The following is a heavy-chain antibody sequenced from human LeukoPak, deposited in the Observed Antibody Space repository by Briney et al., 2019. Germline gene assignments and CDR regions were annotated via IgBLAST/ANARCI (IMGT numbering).Heavy chain of an antibody. D-gene: IGHD2-21*01. Sequence: SETLSLTCTVSGGSISSGGYYWSWIRQHPGKGLEWIGYIYYSGSTYYNPSLKSRVTISVDTSKNQFSLELSSVTAADTAVYYCARVFNDAFDIWGQGTMVTVSS. CDR2: IYYSGST. CDR1: GGSISSGGYY. CDR3: ARVFNDAFDI. V-gene: IGHV4-31*03. J-gene: IGHJ3*02.